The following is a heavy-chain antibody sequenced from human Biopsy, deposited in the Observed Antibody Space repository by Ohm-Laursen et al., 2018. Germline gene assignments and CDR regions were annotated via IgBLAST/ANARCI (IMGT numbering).Heavy chain of an antibody. CDR3: ARDSRGGHLNTTLISGKNLDS. V-gene: IGHV4-59*01. D-gene: IGHD1/OR15-1a*01. J-gene: IGHJ4*02. Sequence: GTLSFTCTVSRDSISTYYWTWIGQSPGQGLDSSGYIYYTGSTNYNPSVKSRVTISVDTSTNQFSLKMNSVTAADTAVYFCARDSRGGHLNTTLISGKNLDSWGQGILVTVSS. CDR2: IYYTGST. CDR1: RDSISTYY.